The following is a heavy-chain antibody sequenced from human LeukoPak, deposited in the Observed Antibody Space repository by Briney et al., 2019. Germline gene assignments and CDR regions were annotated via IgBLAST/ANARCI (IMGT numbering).Heavy chain of an antibody. CDR1: GFTFSSYA. CDR2: ISGSGGST. J-gene: IGHJ4*02. Sequence: GGSLRLSCAASGFTFSSYAMSWVRQAPGKRLEWVSGISGSGGSTYYADSVKGRFTISRDNSKNTLYLQMNSLRAEDTAVYYCAKIPVSYSSGWSNFDYWGQGTLVTVSS. CDR3: AKIPVSYSSGWSNFDY. D-gene: IGHD6-19*01. V-gene: IGHV3-23*01.